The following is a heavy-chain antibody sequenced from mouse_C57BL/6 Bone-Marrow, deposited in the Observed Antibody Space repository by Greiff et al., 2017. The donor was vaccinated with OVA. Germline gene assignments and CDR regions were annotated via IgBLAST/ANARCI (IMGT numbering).Heavy chain of an antibody. CDR3: ARADYYGSSYDAMDY. D-gene: IGHD1-1*01. J-gene: IGHJ4*01. CDR1: GYTFTDYY. Sequence: VKLQESGAELVRPGASVKLSCKASGYTFTDYYINWVKQRPGQGLEWIARIYPGGGNTYYNEKFKGKATLTAEKSSSTAYMQLSSLTSEDSAVYFCARADYYGSSYDAMDYWGQGTSVTVSS. V-gene: IGHV1-76*01. CDR2: IYPGGGNT.